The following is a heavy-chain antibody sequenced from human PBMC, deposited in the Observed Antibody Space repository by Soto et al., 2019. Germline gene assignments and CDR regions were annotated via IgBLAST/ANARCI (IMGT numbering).Heavy chain of an antibody. CDR3: ARSVTMVRVVGLFYFDY. CDR1: GGSISSGGYY. Sequence: QVQLQESGPGLVKPSQTLSLTCTVSGGSISSGGYYWSWIRQHPGTGLEWIGYMYYSGSTYYNPSLKIRIPISVDTSKKKFSLKLSSVTAADTAVYYCARSVTMVRVVGLFYFDYWGQGTLVTVSS. J-gene: IGHJ4*02. CDR2: MYYSGST. D-gene: IGHD3-10*01. V-gene: IGHV4-31*03.